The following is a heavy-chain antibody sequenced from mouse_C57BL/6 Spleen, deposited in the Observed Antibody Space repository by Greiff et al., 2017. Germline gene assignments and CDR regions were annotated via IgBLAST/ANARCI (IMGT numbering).Heavy chain of an antibody. CDR2: FYPGSGSI. CDR1: GYTFTEYT. Sequence: QVQLQQSGAELVKPGASVKLSCKASGYTFTEYTIHWVKQRSGQGLEWIGWFYPGSGSIKYNEKFQDKATLTADKSASTVYMELSRLTSEDSAVYFCARHETLPYYGSSYGYFDVWGTGTTVTVSS. J-gene: IGHJ1*03. CDR3: ARHETLPYYGSSYGYFDV. V-gene: IGHV1-62-2*01. D-gene: IGHD1-1*01.